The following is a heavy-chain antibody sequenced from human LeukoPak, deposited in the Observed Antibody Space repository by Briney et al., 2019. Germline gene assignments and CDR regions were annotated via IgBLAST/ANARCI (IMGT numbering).Heavy chain of an antibody. J-gene: IGHJ4*02. Sequence: ASVKVSCKASGYTFTGYYMHWVRQAPGQGLEWMGWINPNSGGTNYAQKFQGRVTMTRDTSISTAYMELNRLKSDDTAVYYCGRVDSGTYTAFDYWGQGTLVTVSS. CDR1: GYTFTGYY. V-gene: IGHV1-2*02. D-gene: IGHD1-26*01. CDR3: GRVDSGTYTAFDY. CDR2: INPNSGGT.